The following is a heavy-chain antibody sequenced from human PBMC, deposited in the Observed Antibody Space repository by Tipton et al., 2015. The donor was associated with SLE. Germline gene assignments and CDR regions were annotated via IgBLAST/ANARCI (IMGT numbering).Heavy chain of an antibody. V-gene: IGHV4-59*11. CDR3: ATSGYDFLSWFDP. J-gene: IGHJ5*02. CDR2: VHSSRST. D-gene: IGHD5-12*01. Sequence: TLSLTCTASGGSISSHYWSWIRQPPGKRLEWIGHVHSSRSTFYNPSLKSRVSISMDTSKNQVSLRMTSVTAADTAVYYCATSGYDFLSWFDPWGQGTPVTVSS. CDR1: GGSISSHY.